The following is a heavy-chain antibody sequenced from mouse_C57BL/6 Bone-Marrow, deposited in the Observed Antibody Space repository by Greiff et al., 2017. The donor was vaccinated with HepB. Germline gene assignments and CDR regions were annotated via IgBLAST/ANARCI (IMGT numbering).Heavy chain of an antibody. CDR1: GSTFTSYW. CDR2: IHPSDSDT. Sequence: QVQLQQPGAELVKPGASVKVSCKASGSTFTSYWMHWVKQRPGQGLEWIGRIHPSDSDTNYNQKFKGKATLTVDKSSSTAYMQLSSLTSEDSAVYYCAIGRWLLPFAYWGQGTLVTVSA. CDR3: AIGRWLLPFAY. J-gene: IGHJ3*01. D-gene: IGHD2-3*01. V-gene: IGHV1-74*01.